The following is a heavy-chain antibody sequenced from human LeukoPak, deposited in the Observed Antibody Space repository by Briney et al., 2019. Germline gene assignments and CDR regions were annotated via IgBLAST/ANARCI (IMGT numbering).Heavy chain of an antibody. J-gene: IGHJ4*02. CDR1: GFNFSNYE. D-gene: IGHD5-12*01. V-gene: IGHV3-48*03. Sequence: GGSLRLSCEASGFNFSNYEMNWVRQAPGKGLEWVSHIFGSGSAIYYADSVKGRFTISRDNAKNSLYLQMNSLRAEDTAVYYCASLVATDEFDYWGQGTLVTVSS. CDR2: IFGSGSAI. CDR3: ASLVATDEFDY.